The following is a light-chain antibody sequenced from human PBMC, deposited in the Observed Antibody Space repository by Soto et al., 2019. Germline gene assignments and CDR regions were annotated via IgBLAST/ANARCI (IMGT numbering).Light chain of an antibody. CDR2: VNSGGSH. CDR1: SGHSSYA. J-gene: IGLJ7*01. V-gene: IGLV4-69*01. Sequence: QSVLTQSPSASASLGASVKLTCTLSSGHSSYAIAWHQQQPEKGPRYLMKVNSGGSHIKGDGIPDRFSGSSSGAERYLFISSLQSEDEADYYCQTWGTGSAFVVFGGGTQLTVL. CDR3: QTWGTGSAFVV.